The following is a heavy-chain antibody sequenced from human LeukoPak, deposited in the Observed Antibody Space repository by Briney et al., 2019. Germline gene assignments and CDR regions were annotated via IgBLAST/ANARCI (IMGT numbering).Heavy chain of an antibody. CDR1: GDSIVRGDYY. CDR3: ARGANHPLDP. CDR2: VHHSGVT. D-gene: IGHD1-14*01. J-gene: IGHJ5*01. V-gene: IGHV4-31*03. Sequence: SETLPLTCTVSGDSIVRGDYYWSWLRQHPGKGLEWIGYVHHSGVTRYSSSLKSRVDLSADATKGQFSLKMISLTAADTAVYFCARGANHPLDPWGQGTLVTVSS.